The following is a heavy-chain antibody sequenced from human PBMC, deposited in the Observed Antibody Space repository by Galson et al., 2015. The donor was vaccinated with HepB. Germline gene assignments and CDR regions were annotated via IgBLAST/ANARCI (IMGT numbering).Heavy chain of an antibody. CDR2: IWYDGSNK. CDR1: GFTFSSYG. Sequence: SLRLSCAASGFTFSSYGMHWVRQAPGKGLEWVAVIWYDGSNKYYADSVKGRFTISRDNAKNSLYLQMDSLRAEDTAVYYCVRDHAYAFDCWGQGTLVTVSS. V-gene: IGHV3-33*08. J-gene: IGHJ4*02. CDR3: VRDHAYAFDC.